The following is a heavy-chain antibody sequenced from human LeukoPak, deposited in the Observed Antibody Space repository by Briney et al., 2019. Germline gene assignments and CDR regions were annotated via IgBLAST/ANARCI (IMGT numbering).Heavy chain of an antibody. J-gene: IGHJ4*02. CDR1: GFIFSNYA. V-gene: IGHV3-30*01. CDR3: ARDSTYWYDSGSSGPHYFDY. D-gene: IGHD3-10*01. CDR2: ISSDGSKT. Sequence: GRSPRLSCAASGFIFSNYAMHWVRQAPGKGLELVALISSDGSKTYHADSVKGRFSISRDNSKNTLYLQLNSLRAEDTSVYYCARDSTYWYDSGSSGPHYFDYWGQGTLVTVSS.